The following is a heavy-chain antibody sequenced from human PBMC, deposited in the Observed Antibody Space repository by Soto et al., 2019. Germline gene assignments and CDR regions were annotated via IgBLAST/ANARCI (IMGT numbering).Heavy chain of an antibody. Sequence: QVQLVQSGAEVKKPGASVKVSCKASGYTFTSYGISWVRQVPGQGLEWMGWISTYNGNTNYAQKLQGRVTMTTDTSTSTAYMELRSLRSDDTAVYYCARDEVATNSFYGMDVWGQGSTVTVSS. V-gene: IGHV1-18*01. CDR3: ARDEVATNSFYGMDV. J-gene: IGHJ6*02. CDR1: GYTFTSYG. D-gene: IGHD5-12*01. CDR2: ISTYNGNT.